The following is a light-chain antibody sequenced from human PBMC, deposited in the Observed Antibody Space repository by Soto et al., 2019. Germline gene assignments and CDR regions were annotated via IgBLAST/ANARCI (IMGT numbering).Light chain of an antibody. CDR1: QDIRTY. J-gene: IGKJ5*01. CDR3: QQSFSTLLIT. V-gene: IGKV1-39*01. CDR2: AAS. Sequence: IQMTQSPSSLSASVGDGVTITCRASQDIRTYLNWYQQKPGKAPKLLISAASSLQSGVPSRFSARGSGTDFTLTISTLQPEDLATYYCQQSFSTLLITFGQGTRLEVK.